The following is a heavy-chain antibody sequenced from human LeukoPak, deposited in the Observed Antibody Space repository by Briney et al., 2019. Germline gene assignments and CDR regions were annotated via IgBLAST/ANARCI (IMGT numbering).Heavy chain of an antibody. CDR2: ISYDGSNK. CDR3: ARVGYYSSGPFSYFDY. D-gene: IGHD3-10*01. V-gene: IGHV3-30-3*01. CDR1: GFTFSRYA. J-gene: IGHJ4*02. Sequence: GGSLRLSCAASGFTFSRYAMHWVRQAPGKGLEWVAVISYDGSNKYYADSVKGRFTISRDNSENTLYLQMNSLRAEDTAVYFCARVGYYSSGPFSYFDYWGQGTLVTVSS.